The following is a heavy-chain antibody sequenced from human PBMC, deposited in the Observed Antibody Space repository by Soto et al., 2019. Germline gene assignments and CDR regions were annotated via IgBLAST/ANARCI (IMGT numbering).Heavy chain of an antibody. CDR1: GGSISSAGYY. CDR3: ARGWGRTFAY. D-gene: IGHD6-19*01. V-gene: IGHV4-61*08. J-gene: IGHJ4*02. CDR2: VFYSRST. Sequence: PSELLSLSCTVSGGSISSAGYYRSWNRQQPGKGLEWIGYVFYSRSTYYNPSLKSRVTVSVDTSKNQFSLKLSSVTAAESAVYYCARGWGRTFAYWGQGTLVTV.